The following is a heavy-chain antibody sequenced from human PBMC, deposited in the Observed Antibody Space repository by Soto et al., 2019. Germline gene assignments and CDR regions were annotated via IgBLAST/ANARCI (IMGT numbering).Heavy chain of an antibody. J-gene: IGHJ4*02. D-gene: IGHD4-17*01. V-gene: IGHV3-30*03. Sequence: LRVACGVGEVSSSSYGMHCVSKAPGKGLEWVAVISYDGSNKYYADSVKGRFTISRDNSKNTLYLQMNSLRAEDTAVYYCARAVTHDRYFDYWGQGTLVTVPS. CDR2: ISYDGSNK. CDR1: EVSSSSYG. CDR3: ARAVTHDRYFDY.